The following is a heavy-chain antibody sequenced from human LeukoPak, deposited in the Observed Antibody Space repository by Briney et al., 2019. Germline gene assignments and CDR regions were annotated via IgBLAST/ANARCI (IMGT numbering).Heavy chain of an antibody. CDR2: ITSNGGTT. CDR1: GFTLSGYV. V-gene: IGHV3-64*01. CDR3: ARENGGGSDY. Sequence: PGGSLRLSCAASGFTLSGYVMHWVRQAPGKGPESVSAITSNGGTTYYASSVKGRFTISRDNSKNTLYLQMGSLRTEDMAVYYCARENGGGSDYWGQGTLVTVPS. D-gene: IGHD5-24*01. J-gene: IGHJ4*02.